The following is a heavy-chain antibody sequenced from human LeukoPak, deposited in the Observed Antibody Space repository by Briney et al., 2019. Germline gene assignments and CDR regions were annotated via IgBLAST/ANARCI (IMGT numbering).Heavy chain of an antibody. Sequence: GASVKVSFKVSGYTLTELSMHWLRQAPGKGLEWVGGFDPEDGETIYAQKFQGRVTMTEDTSTDTAYMELSSLRSEDTAVYYCATQWELPVGWFDPWGQGTLVTVSS. CDR3: ATQWELPVGWFDP. CDR2: FDPEDGET. D-gene: IGHD1-26*01. J-gene: IGHJ5*02. CDR1: GYTLTELS. V-gene: IGHV1-24*01.